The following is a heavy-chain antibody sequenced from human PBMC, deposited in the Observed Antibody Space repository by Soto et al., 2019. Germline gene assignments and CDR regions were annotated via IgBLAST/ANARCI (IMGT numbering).Heavy chain of an antibody. CDR1: GGTFSSYA. CDR3: ARDLRWSGYDPCYFDD. Sequence: GASVKVSCKASGGTFSSYAISWVRQAPGQGLEWMGGIIPIFGTANYAQKFQRRVTITADESTSTAYMELSSLRSEDTAVYYCARDLRWSGYDPCYFDDWGQGTLVTVSS. CDR2: IIPIFGTA. J-gene: IGHJ4*02. V-gene: IGHV1-69*13. D-gene: IGHD5-12*01.